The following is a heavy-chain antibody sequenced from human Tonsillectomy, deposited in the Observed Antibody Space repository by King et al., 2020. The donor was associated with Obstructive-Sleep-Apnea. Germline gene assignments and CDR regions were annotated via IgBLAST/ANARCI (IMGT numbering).Heavy chain of an antibody. CDR2: ISSSSTYI. Sequence: VQLVESGGGLVKPGGSLRLSCAASGFTFSNYNMNWVRQAPGKGLEWVSSISSSSTYIYHADSVKGRFTISRDNAKNSLYLQMNSLRAEDTAVFYCAGDAGNSLFFNRGGMDVWGGTTVTVSS. CDR1: GFTFSNYN. CDR3: AGDAGNSLFFNRGGMDV. J-gene: IGHJ6*01. V-gene: IGHV3-21*01. D-gene: IGHD2/OR15-2a*01.